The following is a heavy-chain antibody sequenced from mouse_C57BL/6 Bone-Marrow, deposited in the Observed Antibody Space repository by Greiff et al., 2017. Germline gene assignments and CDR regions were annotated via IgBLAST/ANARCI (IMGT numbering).Heavy chain of an antibody. CDR3: TRRRFITTVVAHFDY. CDR1: GYTFTDYE. CDR2: IDPETGGT. D-gene: IGHD1-1*01. J-gene: IGHJ2*01. Sequence: QVQLQQSGAELVRPGASVTLSCKASGYTFTDYEMHWVKQTPVHGLEWIGAIDPETGGTAYNQKFKGKAILTADKSSSTAYMELRSLTSEDSAVYYCTRRRFITTVVAHFDYWGQGTTLTVSS. V-gene: IGHV1-15*01.